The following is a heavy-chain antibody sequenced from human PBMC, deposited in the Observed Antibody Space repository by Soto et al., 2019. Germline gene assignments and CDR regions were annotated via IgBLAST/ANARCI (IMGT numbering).Heavy chain of an antibody. J-gene: IGHJ5*02. CDR1: GFTFSSYA. D-gene: IGHD6-13*01. Sequence: GGSLRLSCAASGFTFSSYAMHWVRQAPGKGLEWVAVISYDGSNKYYADSVKGRFTISRDNSKNALYRQMNSLRAEDTAVYYCPSRGIAAAGHRRGCFDPWGKGTLVTVSS. CDR3: PSRGIAAAGHRRGCFDP. V-gene: IGHV3-30-3*01. CDR2: ISYDGSNK.